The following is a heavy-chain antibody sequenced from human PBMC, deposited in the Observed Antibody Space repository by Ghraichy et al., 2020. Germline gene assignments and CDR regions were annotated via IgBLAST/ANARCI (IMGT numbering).Heavy chain of an antibody. V-gene: IGHV3-7*03. J-gene: IGHJ3*02. CDR3: TRDFNPGTSFESSRYYYDAFYI. D-gene: IGHD3-22*01. Sequence: GGSLRLSCVASGFTFSDYWMTWIRQAPGKGLEWVANIRRDGTTIHYLDSVKGRFTISRDNAKNSVYLQMNSLRAEDTAVYYCTRDFNPGTSFESSRYYYDAFYIWGQGTLVTVSA. CDR2: IRRDGTTI. CDR1: GFTFSDYW.